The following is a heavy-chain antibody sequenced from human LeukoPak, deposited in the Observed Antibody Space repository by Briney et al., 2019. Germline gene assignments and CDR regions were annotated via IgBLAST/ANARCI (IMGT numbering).Heavy chain of an antibody. J-gene: IGHJ6*02. Sequence: SETLSLTCTVSGGSISSSSYYWGWIRQPPGKGLEWIGSIYYRGSTYYNPSLKSRVTISVDTSKNQFSLKLSSVTAADTAVYYCARHDPRDGSGWYGPYYYGMDVWGQGTTVTVSS. CDR3: ARHDPRDGSGWYGPYYYGMDV. CDR2: IYYRGST. V-gene: IGHV4-39*01. CDR1: GGSISSSSYY. D-gene: IGHD6-13*01.